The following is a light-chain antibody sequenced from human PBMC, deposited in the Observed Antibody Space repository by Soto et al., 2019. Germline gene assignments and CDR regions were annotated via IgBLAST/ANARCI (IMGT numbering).Light chain of an antibody. Sequence: EIVMTQSPATLSVSLGERATLSCRASQSVSSNLAWYQQKPGQAPRLLIYAASTRATGIPARLSGSRSGTEFTLTISSLQSEDFAVYYCQQYNNWPPLTFGGGTKVEIK. CDR3: QQYNNWPPLT. CDR2: AAS. CDR1: QSVSSN. J-gene: IGKJ4*01. V-gene: IGKV3-15*01.